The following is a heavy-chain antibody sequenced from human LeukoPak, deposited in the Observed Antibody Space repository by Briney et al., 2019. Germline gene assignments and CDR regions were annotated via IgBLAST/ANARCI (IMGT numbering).Heavy chain of an antibody. CDR2: IWYDGSNK. CDR3: ARDPSAGGGNYLEN. J-gene: IGHJ4*02. CDR1: GFTFSTYT. D-gene: IGHD4-23*01. Sequence: GGSLRLSCAASGFTFSTYTLSWVRQAPGKGPEWVAVIWYDGSNKYYAHSVKGRFTISRDNSKNTLYLQMNSLRAEDTALYYCARDPSAGGGNYLENWGQGTLVTVSS. V-gene: IGHV3-33*08.